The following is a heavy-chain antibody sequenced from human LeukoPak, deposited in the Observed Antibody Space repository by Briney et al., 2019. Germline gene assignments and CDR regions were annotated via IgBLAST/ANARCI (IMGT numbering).Heavy chain of an antibody. D-gene: IGHD3-10*01. Sequence: SETLSLTCAVSGGSISSSNWWSWVRQPPGKGLEWIGEIYHSGSTNYNPSLKSRVTISVDKSKNQFSLKLSSVTAADTAVYYCVSYGSGSYLGYWGQGTLVTVSS. V-gene: IGHV4-4*02. CDR1: GGSISSSNW. J-gene: IGHJ4*02. CDR3: VSYGSGSYLGY. CDR2: IYHSGST.